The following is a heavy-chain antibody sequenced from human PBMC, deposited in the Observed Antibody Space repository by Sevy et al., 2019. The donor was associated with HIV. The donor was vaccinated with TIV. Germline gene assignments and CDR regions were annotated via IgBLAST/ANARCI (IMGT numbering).Heavy chain of an antibody. D-gene: IGHD6-19*01. CDR1: GFTFDDYT. V-gene: IGHV3-43*01. J-gene: IGHJ6*02. CDR2: ISWDGGST. Sequence: GGSLRLSCAASGFTFDDYTMHWVRQAPGKGLEWVSLISWDGGSTYYADSVKGRFTISIDNSKNSLYLQMNRLRTEDTALYYCAKDITVAGDYYYGMDVWGQGTTVTVSS. CDR3: AKDITVAGDYYYGMDV.